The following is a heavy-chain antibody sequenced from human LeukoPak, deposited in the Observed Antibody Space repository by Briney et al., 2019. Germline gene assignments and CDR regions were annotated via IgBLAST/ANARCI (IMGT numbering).Heavy chain of an antibody. CDR1: GYTFTGYY. Sequence: ASVKVSCKASGYTFTGYYMHWVRQAPGQGLEWMGRINPNSGGTNYAQKFQGRVTMTRDTSISTAYMELSRLRPDDTAVYYCARQYSSSSGSIDYWGQGTLVTVSS. D-gene: IGHD6-6*01. V-gene: IGHV1-2*06. J-gene: IGHJ4*02. CDR3: ARQYSSSSGSIDY. CDR2: INPNSGGT.